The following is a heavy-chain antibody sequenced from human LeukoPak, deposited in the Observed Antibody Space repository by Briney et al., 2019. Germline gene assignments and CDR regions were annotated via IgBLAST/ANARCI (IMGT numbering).Heavy chain of an antibody. J-gene: IGHJ6*03. Sequence: QPGGSLRLSCAASGFMFSIYSMNWVRQAPGKGLEWVSYITSSSSSIYYADSVRGRFTISRDNAENSLYLQMNSLRAEDTAVYYCARGLQQLVRGFNYYFMDVWGKGTTVTVSS. CDR2: ITSSSSSI. D-gene: IGHD6-13*01. CDR1: GFMFSIYS. V-gene: IGHV3-48*01. CDR3: ARGLQQLVRGFNYYFMDV.